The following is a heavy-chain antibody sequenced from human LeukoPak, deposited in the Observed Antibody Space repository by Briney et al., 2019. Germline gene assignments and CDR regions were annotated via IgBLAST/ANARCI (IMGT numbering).Heavy chain of an antibody. CDR2: IYHSGST. CDR3: ARDPLPYGDNNWFDP. D-gene: IGHD4-17*01. V-gene: IGHV4-38-2*02. Sequence: SETLSLTCTVSGYSISSGYYWGWIRQPPGKGLEWIGSIYHSGSTYYNPSLKSRVTISVDTSKNQFSLKLSSVTAADTAVYYCARDPLPYGDNNWFDPWGQGTLVTVSS. CDR1: GYSISSGYY. J-gene: IGHJ5*02.